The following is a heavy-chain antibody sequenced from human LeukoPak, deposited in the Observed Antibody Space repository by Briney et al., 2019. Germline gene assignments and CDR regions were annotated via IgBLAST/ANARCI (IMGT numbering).Heavy chain of an antibody. CDR3: AKGERDIVVAYAFDI. D-gene: IGHD2-2*01. J-gene: IGHJ3*02. V-gene: IGHV3-11*01. CDR1: GFTVSSNY. CDR2: ISSSGSTI. Sequence: KTGGSLRLSCAASGFTVSSNYMSWVRQAPGKGLEWVSYISSSGSTIYYADSVKGRFTISRDNAKNSLYLQMNSLRAEDMALYYCAKGERDIVVAYAFDIWGQGTMVTVSS.